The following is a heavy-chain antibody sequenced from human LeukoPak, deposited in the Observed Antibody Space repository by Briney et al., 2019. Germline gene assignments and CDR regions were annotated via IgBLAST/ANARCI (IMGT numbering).Heavy chain of an antibody. J-gene: IGHJ4*02. Sequence: GGSLRLSCAASRFSFSSYSMNWVRQAPGKGLEWVSSISTSGDYKYYADSVMGRFTISRDNAENSLYLQMNSLRAEDTAVYYCARDSGSPHFWGQGTLVTVSS. CDR3: ARDSGSPHF. V-gene: IGHV3-21*01. D-gene: IGHD3-10*01. CDR1: RFSFSSYS. CDR2: ISTSGDYK.